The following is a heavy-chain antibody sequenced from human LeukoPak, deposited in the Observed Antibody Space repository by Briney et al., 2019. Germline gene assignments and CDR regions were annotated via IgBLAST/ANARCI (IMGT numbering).Heavy chain of an antibody. CDR3: ARGSQAAAGPYIDY. Sequence: SETLSLTCAVYGGSFSGYYWSWIRQPPGKGLEWIGEINHSGSTNYNPSLKSRVTISVDTSKNQFSLKLSSVTAADTAVYYCARGSQAAAGPYIDYWGQGTLVTVSS. CDR2: INHSGST. D-gene: IGHD6-13*01. V-gene: IGHV4-34*01. CDR1: GGSFSGYY. J-gene: IGHJ4*02.